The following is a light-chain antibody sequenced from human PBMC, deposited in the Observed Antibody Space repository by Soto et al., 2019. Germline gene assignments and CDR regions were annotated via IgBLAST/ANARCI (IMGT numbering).Light chain of an antibody. CDR1: QGISSW. CDR3: QHYNSYSEA. J-gene: IGKJ1*01. Sequence: DIQMTQSPSSVSASLGDRVTITFRASQGISSWLAWYQQKPGKAPKLLIYKASTLKSGVPSRFSGSGSGTEFTLTISSLQPDDFATYYCQHYNSYSEAFGQGTKVDIK. CDR2: KAS. V-gene: IGKV1-5*03.